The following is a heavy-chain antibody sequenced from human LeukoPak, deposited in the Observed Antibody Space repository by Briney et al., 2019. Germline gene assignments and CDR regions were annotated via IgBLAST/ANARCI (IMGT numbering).Heavy chain of an antibody. V-gene: IGHV3-23*01. Sequence: GGSLRLSCAASGFTFSSYAMSWVRRAPGKGLEWVSGISGSGGSTYYADSVKGRFTISRDNSKNTLHLQMNSLRAEDTAVYYCAKDPTTYYDTSGYGRYNWFDPWGQGTLVTVSS. CDR1: GFTFSSYA. CDR2: ISGSGGST. J-gene: IGHJ5*02. CDR3: AKDPTTYYDTSGYGRYNWFDP. D-gene: IGHD3-22*01.